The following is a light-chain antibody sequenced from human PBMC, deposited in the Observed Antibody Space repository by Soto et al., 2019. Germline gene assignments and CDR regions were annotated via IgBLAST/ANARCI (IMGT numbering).Light chain of an antibody. J-gene: IGKJ2*01. CDR2: GTS. CDR3: QRYGSSPLYA. CDR1: QTINTEF. V-gene: IGKV3-20*01. Sequence: EIVLTQSPGTLSLSPGEIATFSCRTSQTINTEFLAWYQQRPGLAPRLLIHGTSNRATGIPDRFSGSGSGTDFTLTISVLEPEDFAVYYCQRYGSSPLYAFGQGTKLEI.